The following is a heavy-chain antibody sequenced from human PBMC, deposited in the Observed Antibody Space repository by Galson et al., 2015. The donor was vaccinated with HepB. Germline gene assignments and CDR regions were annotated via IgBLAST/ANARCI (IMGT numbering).Heavy chain of an antibody. CDR1: GFTVSSNY. Sequence: SLRLSCAASGFTVSSNYMRWVRQAPGKGLEWVSVIYSGGSTYYADSVKGRFTISRDNSKNTLYLQMNSLRAEDTAVYYCARAILSLRIAVAGPIYGVDVWGQGTTVTVSS. D-gene: IGHD6-19*01. CDR3: ARAILSLRIAVAGPIYGVDV. J-gene: IGHJ6*02. CDR2: IYSGGST. V-gene: IGHV3-66*01.